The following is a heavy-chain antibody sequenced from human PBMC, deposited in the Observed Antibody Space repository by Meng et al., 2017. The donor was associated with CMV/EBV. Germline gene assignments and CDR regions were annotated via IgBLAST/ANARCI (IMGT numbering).Heavy chain of an antibody. Sequence: KVSCKASGGTFSSYAISWVRQAPGQGLEWMGGIIPIFGTANYAQKFQGRVTITADESTSTAYMELSSLRSEDTAVYYCARDRAPYYDFWSDLYYYGMDVWGQGTTVTVSS. CDR3: ARDRAPYYDFWSDLYYYGMDV. CDR1: GGTFSSYA. J-gene: IGHJ6*02. CDR2: IIPIFGTA. D-gene: IGHD3-3*01. V-gene: IGHV1-69*01.